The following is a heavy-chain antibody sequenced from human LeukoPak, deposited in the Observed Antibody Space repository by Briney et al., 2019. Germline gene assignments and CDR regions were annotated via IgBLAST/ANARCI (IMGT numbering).Heavy chain of an antibody. D-gene: IGHD3-9*01. J-gene: IGHJ4*02. V-gene: IGHV3-33*01. CDR2: IWYDGSNK. CDR3: ARTQLRYFDWLLVDY. CDR1: GFTFSSYG. Sequence: GGSLRLSCAASGFTFSSYGMHWVRQAPGKGLEWVAVIWYDGSNKYYADSVKDRFTISRDNSKNTLYLQMNSLRAEDTAVYYCARTQLRYFDWLLVDYWGQGTLVTVSS.